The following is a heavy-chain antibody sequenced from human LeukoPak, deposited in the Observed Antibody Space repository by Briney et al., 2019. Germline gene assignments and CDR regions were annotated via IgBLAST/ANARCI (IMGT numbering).Heavy chain of an antibody. Sequence: TCXVSGGSISSGXXYWSXXRQPGXXGXXXXGRIYTSGSTNYNPSLKSRVTMSVDTSKKQFSLKLNSVTVADTAVYFCAREAVLVTGVGYYYSLDVWGQGTTVTISS. CDR1: GGSISSGXXY. V-gene: IGHV4-61*02. CDR3: AREAVLVTGVGYYYSLDV. J-gene: IGHJ6*02. D-gene: IGHD2-21*02. CDR2: IYTSGST.